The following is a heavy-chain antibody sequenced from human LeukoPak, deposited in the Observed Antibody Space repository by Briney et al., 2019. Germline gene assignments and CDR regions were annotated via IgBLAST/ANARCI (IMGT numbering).Heavy chain of an antibody. V-gene: IGHV3-7*01. D-gene: IGHD2-21*02. CDR1: GFTFSSYW. CDR2: IKQDGSEK. J-gene: IGHJ4*02. CDR3: ARDWNIVVVTARGYFDY. Sequence: GGSLRLSCAASGFTFSSYWMSWVRQAPGKGLEWVANIKQDGSEKNYVDSVKGRFTISRDNAKNTLYLQMNSLRAEDTAVYYCARDWNIVVVTARGYFDYWGQGTLVTVSS.